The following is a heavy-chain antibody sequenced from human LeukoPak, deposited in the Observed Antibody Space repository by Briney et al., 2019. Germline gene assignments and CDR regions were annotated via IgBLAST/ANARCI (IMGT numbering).Heavy chain of an antibody. J-gene: IGHJ4*02. Sequence: SQTLSLTCTVSGDSISSGDYYWSWIRQHPGKGLEWIGGIYYTWTTYYNTSLQSRVTISADTSKNQISLKLSSVTAADTAVYYCASFSKYYYDSSGFDYWGQGTLVTVSS. CDR2: IYYTWTT. D-gene: IGHD3-22*01. CDR1: GDSISSGDYY. V-gene: IGHV4-31*03. CDR3: ASFSKYYYDSSGFDY.